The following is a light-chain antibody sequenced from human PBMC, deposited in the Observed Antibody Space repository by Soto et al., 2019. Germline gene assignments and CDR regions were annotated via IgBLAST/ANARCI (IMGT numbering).Light chain of an antibody. J-gene: IGLJ3*02. Sequence: QSVLTQPPSASGTHGQRVTISCSGSDSNIGRNTVNWYQHLPGTALKLVIFSHNKRPAGVPDRFSGSTSGTSASLAISDLPSEDEAYYYCSSGDDSRTGVVFGGGTKLTVL. CDR3: SSGDDSRTGVV. CDR2: SHN. V-gene: IGLV1-44*01. CDR1: DSNIGRNT.